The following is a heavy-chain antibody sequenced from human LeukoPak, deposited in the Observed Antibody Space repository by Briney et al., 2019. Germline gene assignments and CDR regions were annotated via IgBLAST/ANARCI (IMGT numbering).Heavy chain of an antibody. CDR2: ITYRRSA. Sequence: PSETLSLTCAVYGGSLDIYYWMFVRQPPGKGLHWIGEITYRRSADYNPSLKSRASITIDASKRQISLKLTSVTAADTAVYYCAGYGGDWNFDFDSWGQGTLVSVSP. J-gene: IGHJ4*02. V-gene: IGHV4-34*01. CDR1: GGSLDIYY. D-gene: IGHD2-21*01. CDR3: AGYGGDWNFDFDS.